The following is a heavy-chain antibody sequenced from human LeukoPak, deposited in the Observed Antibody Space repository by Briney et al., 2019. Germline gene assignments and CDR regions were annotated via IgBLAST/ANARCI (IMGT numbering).Heavy chain of an antibody. J-gene: IGHJ4*02. CDR2: IWYDGSNK. V-gene: IGHV3-30*02. D-gene: IGHD1-26*01. CDR1: GFTFSSYG. CDR3: AKFAGATDPLFDY. Sequence: TGGSLRLSCAASGFTFSSYGMHWVRQAPGKGLEWVAVIWYDGSNKYYADSVKGRFTISRDNSKNTLYLQMNSLRAEDTAVYYCAKFAGATDPLFDYWGQGTLVTVSS.